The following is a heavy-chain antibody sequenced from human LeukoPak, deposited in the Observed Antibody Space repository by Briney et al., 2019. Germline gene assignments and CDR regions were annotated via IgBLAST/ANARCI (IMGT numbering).Heavy chain of an antibody. CDR2: IYYSGST. D-gene: IGHD3-22*01. Sequence: SETLSLTFTVSGGSISSYYWSWIRQPPGKGLEWIGYIYYSGSTNYNPSLKSRVTISVDTSKNQFSLKLSSVTAADTAVYYCARDARYDSSGYYYGAFDIWGQGTMVTVSS. J-gene: IGHJ3*02. CDR1: GGSISSYY. V-gene: IGHV4-59*01. CDR3: ARDARYDSSGYYYGAFDI.